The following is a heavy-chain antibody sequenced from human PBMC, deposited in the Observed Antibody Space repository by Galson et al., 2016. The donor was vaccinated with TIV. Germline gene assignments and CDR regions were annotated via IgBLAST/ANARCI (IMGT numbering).Heavy chain of an antibody. CDR2: MDASGNS. CDR1: GASNMSYF. CDR3: ARLDTALDY. V-gene: IGHV4-59*08. J-gene: IGHJ4*02. Sequence: SETLSLTCTVSGASNMSYFWNWIRQAPGKGLEWIGYMDASGNSNHHPSLNNRVIMSLDTSRGQFSLRLRSVTAADTAVYYCARLDTALDYWGQGTLVTVSS. D-gene: IGHD5-18*01.